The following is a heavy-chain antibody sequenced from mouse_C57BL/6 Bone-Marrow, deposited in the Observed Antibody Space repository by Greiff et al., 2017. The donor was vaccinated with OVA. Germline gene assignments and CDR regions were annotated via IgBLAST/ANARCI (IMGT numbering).Heavy chain of an antibody. CDR3: PYGNYAMDY. CDR1: GYTFTSYG. Sequence: QVQLQQSGAELARPGASVKLSCKASGYTFTSYGISWVKQRTGQGLEWIGEIYPRSGNTYYNEKFKGKATLTADKSSSTAYMELRSLTSEDSAVYFCPYGNYAMDYWGQGTLVTVSS. CDR2: IYPRSGNT. D-gene: IGHD2-1*01. J-gene: IGHJ4*01. V-gene: IGHV1-81*01.